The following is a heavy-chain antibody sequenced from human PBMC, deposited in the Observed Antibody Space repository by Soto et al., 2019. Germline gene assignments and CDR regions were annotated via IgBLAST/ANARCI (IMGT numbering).Heavy chain of an antibody. CDR2: IYHSGTT. CDR1: GYSISSGYY. D-gene: IGHD3-9*01. J-gene: IGHJ4*02. Sequence: SETLSLTCAVSGYSISSGYYWGWIRQPPGKGLEWIGSIYHSGTTNYNPSLKSRVTISIDMSKNQFSLRLSSVTAADTALYYCARTTAVPNTLRSRYFFDFWGQGTLVTVSS. V-gene: IGHV4-38-2*01. CDR3: ARTTAVPNTLRSRYFFDF.